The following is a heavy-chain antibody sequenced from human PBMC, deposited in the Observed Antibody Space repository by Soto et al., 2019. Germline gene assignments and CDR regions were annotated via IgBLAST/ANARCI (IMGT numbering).Heavy chain of an antibody. CDR3: ARMYYDFWSGYTYDPNWFDP. V-gene: IGHV1-69*13. Sequence: SVKVSFKASGGTFSSYAISWVRQAPGQGLEWMGGIIPIFGTANYAQKFQGRVTITADESTSTAYMELSSLRSEDTAVYYCARMYYDFWSGYTYDPNWFDPWGQGTLVTVSS. J-gene: IGHJ5*02. CDR2: IIPIFGTA. CDR1: GGTFSSYA. D-gene: IGHD3-3*01.